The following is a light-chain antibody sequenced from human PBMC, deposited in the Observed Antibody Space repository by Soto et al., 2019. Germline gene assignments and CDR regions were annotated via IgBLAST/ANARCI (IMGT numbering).Light chain of an antibody. V-gene: IGKV4-1*01. Sequence: DIVMTQSPDSLAVYLGERATINCKSSLSVLYSSNNKNYFAWYQQKPGEPPKLLIYWASTRESGVPDRFSGSGSGTDFTLTISSLQAEDVAVYYCQHYYTTPRAFGPGTKVDIK. J-gene: IGKJ3*01. CDR3: QHYYTTPRA. CDR1: LSVLYSSNNKNY. CDR2: WAS.